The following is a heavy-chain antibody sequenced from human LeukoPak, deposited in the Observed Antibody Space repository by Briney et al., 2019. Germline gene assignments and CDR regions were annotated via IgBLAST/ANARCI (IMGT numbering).Heavy chain of an antibody. D-gene: IGHD3-10*01. V-gene: IGHV3-48*04. CDR2: ISSSGSTI. CDR3: TRNALWFGELFLDC. CDR1: GFTFSNFW. J-gene: IGHJ4*02. Sequence: GGSLRLSYAASGFTFSNFWMSWVRQAPGKGLEWVSYISSSGSTIYYADSVKGRFTISRDNAKNSLYLQMNSLKTEDTAVYYCTRNALWFGELFLDCWGQGTLVTVSS.